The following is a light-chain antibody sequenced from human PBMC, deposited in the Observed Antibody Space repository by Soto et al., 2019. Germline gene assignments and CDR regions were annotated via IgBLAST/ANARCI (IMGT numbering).Light chain of an antibody. CDR2: GAS. Sequence: EIVLTQSPGTLSLSQRERATLSCRASQSVSSSYLAWYQQKPGQAPRLLIYGASSRAIGIPDRFSGSGSGTDFTLTFSRLEPEDFAVYYCEYYGTSITFGGGTKVDIK. CDR1: QSVSSSY. J-gene: IGKJ4*01. V-gene: IGKV3-20*01. CDR3: EYYGTSIT.